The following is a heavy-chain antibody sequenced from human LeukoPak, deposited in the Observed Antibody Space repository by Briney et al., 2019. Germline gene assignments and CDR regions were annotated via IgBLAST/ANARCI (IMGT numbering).Heavy chain of an antibody. CDR3: ASPGGGPTDY. CDR1: GSSISSGGYY. D-gene: IGHD3-16*01. CDR2: IYYSGST. V-gene: IGHV4-39*01. Sequence: SETLSLTCTVSGSSISSGGYYRGWIRQPPGKGLEWIGSIYYSGSTYYNPSLKSRVTISVDTSKNQFSLKLSSVTAADTAVYYCASPGGGPTDYWGQGTLVTVSS. J-gene: IGHJ4*02.